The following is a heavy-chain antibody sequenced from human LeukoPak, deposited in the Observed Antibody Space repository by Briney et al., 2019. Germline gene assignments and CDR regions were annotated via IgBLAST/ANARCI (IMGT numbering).Heavy chain of an antibody. CDR2: IYTSGST. CDR1: GGSISSGSYY. J-gene: IGHJ4*02. V-gene: IGHV4-61*02. CDR3: ARHIAYCSSTSCYDPTIHPFDY. D-gene: IGHD2-2*01. Sequence: SQTLSLTCTVSGGSISSGSYYWSWIRQPARKGLEWIGRIYTSGSTNYNPSLKSRVTISVDTSKNQFSLKLSSVTAADTAVYYCARHIAYCSSTSCYDPTIHPFDYWGQGTLVTVSS.